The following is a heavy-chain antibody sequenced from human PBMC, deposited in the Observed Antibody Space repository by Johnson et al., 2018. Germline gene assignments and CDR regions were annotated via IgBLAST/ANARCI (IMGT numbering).Heavy chain of an antibody. CDR3: AREADLLGYYYIDV. V-gene: IGHV4-61*02. J-gene: IGHJ6*03. D-gene: IGHD2-15*01. CDR1: GGSISSGSYY. Sequence: QVQLRESGPGLVKPSQTLSLTCTVSGGSISSGSYYWSWIRQPAGKGLEWIGRISTSGTTTYNPSLKSRVTISVDTSKNQVSLKLSSATAADTAVYYCAREADLLGYYYIDVWGKGTTVTVSS. CDR2: ISTSGTT.